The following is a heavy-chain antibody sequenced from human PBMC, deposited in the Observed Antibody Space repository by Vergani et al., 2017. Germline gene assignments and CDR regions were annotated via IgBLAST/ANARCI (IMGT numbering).Heavy chain of an antibody. Sequence: EVQLVESGGDLVQPGRSLRLSCTASGFTFGYYAMDWFRQAPGQGLEWVSSVSGSSATPYYADSVKGRFIISRDNSKNTLHLQMNSLRADDTAVYFCSAQTQSCHDYWGQGTLVAVSS. D-gene: IGHD3-10*01. CDR2: VSGSSATP. CDR3: SAQTQSCHDY. CDR1: GFTFGYYA. V-gene: IGHV3-23*04. J-gene: IGHJ4*02.